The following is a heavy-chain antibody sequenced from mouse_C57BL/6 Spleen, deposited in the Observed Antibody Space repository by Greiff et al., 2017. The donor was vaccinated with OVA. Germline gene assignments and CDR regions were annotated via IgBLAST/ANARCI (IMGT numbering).Heavy chain of an antibody. D-gene: IGHD3-2*02. CDR1: GYTFTSYW. CDR3: ARWVADSSADFDV. CDR2: IYPSDSET. J-gene: IGHJ1*03. V-gene: IGHV1-61*01. Sequence: QVQLKQPGAELVRPGSSVKLSCKASGYTFTSYWMDWVKQRPGQGLEWIGNIYPSDSETHYNQKFKDKATLTVDKSSSTAYMQLSSLTSEDSAVYYCARWVADSSADFDVWGTGTTVTVSS.